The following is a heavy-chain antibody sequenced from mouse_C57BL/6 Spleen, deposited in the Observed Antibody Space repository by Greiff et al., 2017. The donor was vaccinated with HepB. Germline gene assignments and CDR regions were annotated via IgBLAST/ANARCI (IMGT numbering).Heavy chain of an antibody. V-gene: IGHV1-61*01. CDR3: ARGGGYFDY. Sequence: QVQLQQPGAELVRPGSSVKLSCKASGYTFTSYWMDWVKQWPGQGLEWIGNIYPSDSETHYNQKFKDKATLTVDKSSSTAYMQLSSLTSEDSAVYYCARGGGYFDYWGQGTTLTVSS. J-gene: IGHJ2*01. CDR1: GYTFTSYW. CDR2: IYPSDSET.